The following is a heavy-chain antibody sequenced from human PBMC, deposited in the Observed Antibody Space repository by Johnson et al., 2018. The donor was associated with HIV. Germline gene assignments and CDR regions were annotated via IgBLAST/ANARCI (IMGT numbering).Heavy chain of an antibody. CDR1: GFTFSSSW. J-gene: IGHJ3*02. D-gene: IGHD5-18*01. V-gene: IGHV3-30*03. Sequence: VQLVESGGGVVQPGRSLRLSCAASGFTFSSSWMHWVCQAPEKGLEWVAIISYDGGSKYYADSVKGRFTVSRDNSKNTLYLQINSLRPEDTAVYYCARLPSGYSRDDLDIWGQGTMVTVSS. CDR2: ISYDGGSK. CDR3: ARLPSGYSRDDLDI.